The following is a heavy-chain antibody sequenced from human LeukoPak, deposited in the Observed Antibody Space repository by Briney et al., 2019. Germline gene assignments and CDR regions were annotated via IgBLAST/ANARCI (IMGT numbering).Heavy chain of an antibody. J-gene: IGHJ6*03. CDR2: ISSSGSTI. Sequence: GGSLRLSCAASGFTFSSYWMSWVRQAPGKGLEWVSYISSSGSTIYYADSMKGRFTISRDNAKNSLYLQMNSLRAEDTAVYYCARELLTVTTFYYYYYMDVWGKGTTVTVSS. CDR3: ARELLTVTTFYYYYYMDV. D-gene: IGHD4-17*01. V-gene: IGHV3-48*04. CDR1: GFTFSSYW.